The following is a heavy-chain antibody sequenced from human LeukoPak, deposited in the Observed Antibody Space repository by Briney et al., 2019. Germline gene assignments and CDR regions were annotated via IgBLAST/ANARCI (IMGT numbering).Heavy chain of an antibody. V-gene: IGHV3-23*01. CDR1: GFNFANHA. CDR2: ISGGGDIT. D-gene: IGHD3-9*01. CDR3: AKGDYDILTGYNYYYGMDV. J-gene: IGHJ6*02. Sequence: AGGSLRLSCAASGFNFANHAMSWVRQTPGKGLEWVSAISGGGDITYYADSVTGRFTISRDNSKDTLFLQMHCLRPGDTAVYYCAKGDYDILTGYNYYYGMDVWGQGTTVTVSS.